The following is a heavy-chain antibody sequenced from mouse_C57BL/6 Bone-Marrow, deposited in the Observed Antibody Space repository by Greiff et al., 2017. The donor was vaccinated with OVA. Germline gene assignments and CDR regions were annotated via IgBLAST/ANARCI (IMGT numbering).Heavy chain of an antibody. CDR2: IHPNSGST. CDR1: GYTFTSYW. Sequence: VQLQQPGAELVKPGASVKLSCKASGYTFTSYWMHWVKQRPGQGLEWIGMIHPNSGSTNYNEKFKSKATLTVDKSSSTAYMQLSSLTSEDSAVYYCARWTAQATWFAYWGQGTLVTVSA. CDR3: ARWTAQATWFAY. J-gene: IGHJ3*01. V-gene: IGHV1-64*01. D-gene: IGHD3-2*02.